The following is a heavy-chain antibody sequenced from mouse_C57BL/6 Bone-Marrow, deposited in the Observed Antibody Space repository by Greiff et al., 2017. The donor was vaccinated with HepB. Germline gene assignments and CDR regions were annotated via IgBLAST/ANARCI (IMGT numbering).Heavy chain of an antibody. V-gene: IGHV1-72*01. J-gene: IGHJ2*01. CDR3: AREFITTVAYFDY. CDR1: GYTFPSYW. Sequence: VQLQQPGAELVKPGASVKLSCKASGYTFPSYWMHWVKQRPGRGLEWIGRIDPNSGGTKYNEKFKSKATLTVDKPSSTAYMQLSSLTSEDSAVYYCAREFITTVAYFDYWGQGTTLTVSS. CDR2: IDPNSGGT. D-gene: IGHD1-1*01.